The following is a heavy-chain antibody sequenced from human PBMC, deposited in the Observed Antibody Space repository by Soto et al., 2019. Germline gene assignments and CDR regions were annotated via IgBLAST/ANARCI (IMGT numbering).Heavy chain of an antibody. CDR2: ISYDGSNK. Sequence: GGSLRLSCAASGFTFSSYGMHWVRQAPGKGLEWVAVISYDGSNKYYADSVKGRFTISRDNSKNTLYLQMNSLRAEDTAVYYCAKAARSTYGDYYFDYWGQGTLVTVSS. D-gene: IGHD4-17*01. CDR1: GFTFSSYG. CDR3: AKAARSTYGDYYFDY. V-gene: IGHV3-30*18. J-gene: IGHJ4*02.